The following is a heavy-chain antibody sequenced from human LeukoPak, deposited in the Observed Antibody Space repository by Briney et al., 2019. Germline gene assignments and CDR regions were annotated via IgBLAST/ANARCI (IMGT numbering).Heavy chain of an antibody. D-gene: IGHD6-19*01. V-gene: IGHV1-46*01. Sequence: ASVKVSSTASGYTFTSYYMHWVRQAPGQGLEWMGIINPSGGSTSYAQKFQGRVTMTRDMSTSTVYMELSSLRSEDTAVYYCARLAVAGRGFDYWGQGTLVTVSS. CDR1: GYTFTSYY. J-gene: IGHJ4*02. CDR3: ARLAVAGRGFDY. CDR2: INPSGGST.